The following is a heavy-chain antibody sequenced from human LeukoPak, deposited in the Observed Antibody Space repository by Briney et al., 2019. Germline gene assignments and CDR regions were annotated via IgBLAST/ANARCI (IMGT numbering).Heavy chain of an antibody. CDR3: ARVTFGGAPYQHFDY. V-gene: IGHV4-59*01. J-gene: IGHJ4*02. CDR2: IYYSGST. D-gene: IGHD3-16*01. Sequence: ASETLSLTCTVSGGSISSYYWSWIRQPPGKGLEWIGYIYYSGSTNYNSSFKSRVTISIDTSKNQFSLRLSSVTAADTAVYYCARVTFGGAPYQHFDYWGQGTLSPSPQ. CDR1: GGSISSYY.